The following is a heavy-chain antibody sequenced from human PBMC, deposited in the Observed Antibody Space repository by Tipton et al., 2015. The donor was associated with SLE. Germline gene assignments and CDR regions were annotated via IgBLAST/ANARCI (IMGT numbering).Heavy chain of an antibody. V-gene: IGHV4-39*07. CDR3: ARLGSSGSDFDY. D-gene: IGHD3-22*01. J-gene: IGHJ4*02. Sequence: TLSLTCTVSGGSISSYYWGWIRQPPGKGLEWIGSIYYSGSTYYNPSLKSRVTISVDTSKNQFSLKLSSVTAADTAVYYCARLGSSGSDFDYWGEGTLVTVSS. CDR2: IYYSGST. CDR1: GGSISSYY.